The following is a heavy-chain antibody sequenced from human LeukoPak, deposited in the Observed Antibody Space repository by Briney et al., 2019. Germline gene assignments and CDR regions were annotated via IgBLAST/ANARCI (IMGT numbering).Heavy chain of an antibody. D-gene: IGHD3-22*01. CDR3: TRGGYYWFDH. Sequence: GGSLRLSCAASGFTFSSYWMSWVRRAPGRGREWVANIKHDGSEKYYVDSVEGRFTISRDNTKNSLYLQMNSLRGEDTAVYYCTRGGYYWFDHWGQGTLVTVSS. J-gene: IGHJ5*02. V-gene: IGHV3-7*01. CDR1: GFTFSSYW. CDR2: IKHDGSEK.